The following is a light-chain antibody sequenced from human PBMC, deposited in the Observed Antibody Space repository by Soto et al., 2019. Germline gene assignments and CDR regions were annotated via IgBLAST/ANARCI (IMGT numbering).Light chain of an antibody. CDR1: QSVSSY. J-gene: IGKJ1*01. Sequence: EIVLTQSPATLSLSPGERATLSCRASQSVSSYLAWYQQKPGQAPRLLIYDASNRATGIPARFSGSGSGTDFTLTISRLEPEDFVVYYCQQYGSSSWTFGRGTKVDIK. V-gene: IGKV3-11*01. CDR3: QQYGSSSWT. CDR2: DAS.